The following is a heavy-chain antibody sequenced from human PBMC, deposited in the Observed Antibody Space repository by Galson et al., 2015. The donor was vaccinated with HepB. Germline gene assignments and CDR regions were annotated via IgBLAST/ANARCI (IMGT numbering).Heavy chain of an antibody. CDR2: ISAYNGNT. V-gene: IGHV1-18*01. CDR3: ARDVLGAVTSVQVVDP. CDR1: GYTFTSYG. D-gene: IGHD6-19*01. Sequence: SVKVSCKASGYTFTSYGISWVRQAPGQGLEWMGWISAYNGNTNYAQKLQGRVTMTTDTSTSTAYMELRSLRSDDTAVYYCARDVLGAVTSVQVVDPWGQGTLVTVSS. J-gene: IGHJ5*02.